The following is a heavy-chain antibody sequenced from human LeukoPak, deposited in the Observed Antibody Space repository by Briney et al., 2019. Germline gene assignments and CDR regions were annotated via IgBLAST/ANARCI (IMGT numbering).Heavy chain of an antibody. CDR3: ARLPAYCSSTSCYVDY. Sequence: GGSLRLSCAASGFTFSSYSMNWVRQAPGKGLEWVSYISSSSSTIYYADSVKGRFTISRDNAKNSLYLQMNSLRAEDTAVFYCARLPAYCSSTSCYVDYWGQGTLVTVSS. V-gene: IGHV3-48*04. D-gene: IGHD2-2*01. J-gene: IGHJ4*02. CDR1: GFTFSSYS. CDR2: ISSSSSTI.